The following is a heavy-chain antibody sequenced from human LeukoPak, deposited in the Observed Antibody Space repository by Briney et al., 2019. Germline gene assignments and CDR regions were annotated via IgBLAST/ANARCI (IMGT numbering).Heavy chain of an antibody. J-gene: IGHJ4*02. V-gene: IGHV3-23*01. CDR1: GFTFSSYA. CDR2: ISGSGGNT. CDR3: APTVDYNYDSSGYPRHFDY. D-gene: IGHD3-22*01. Sequence: GGSLRLSCAASGFTFSSYAMSWVRQAPGKGLEWVSAISGSGGNTYYADSVKGRFTISRDNSKNTLYLQMNSLRVEDTAVYYCAPTVDYNYDSSGYPRHFDYWGQGTLVTVSS.